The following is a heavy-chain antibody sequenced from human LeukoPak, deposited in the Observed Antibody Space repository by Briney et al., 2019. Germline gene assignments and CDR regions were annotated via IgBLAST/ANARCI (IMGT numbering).Heavy chain of an antibody. J-gene: IGHJ4*02. CDR3: ARGVWGFGSTYYFDY. D-gene: IGHD3-16*01. CDR1: GGSISSYY. Sequence: SETLSLTCTVSGGSISSYYWSWIRQPPGKGLEWIGNIYYSGNTNYNPSLKSRVTISVDTSKNQFSLNLSSVTAADTAVYYCARGVWGFGSTYYFDYWGQGTLVTVSS. V-gene: IGHV4-59*01. CDR2: IYYSGNT.